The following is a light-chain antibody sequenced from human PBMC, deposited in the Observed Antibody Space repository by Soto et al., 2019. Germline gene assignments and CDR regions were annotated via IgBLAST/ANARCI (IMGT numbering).Light chain of an antibody. CDR3: QRYGSSPLT. CDR2: GAS. Sequence: EIVLTQSPGTLSLSPGERATLSCRASQSVSSSYLAWYQQKPGQAPRLLIYGASSRATGIPDRFSGSGSGTDFTLTISRLELEDFAVYYCQRYGSSPLTFGGGTKVEIK. J-gene: IGKJ4*01. CDR1: QSVSSSY. V-gene: IGKV3-20*01.